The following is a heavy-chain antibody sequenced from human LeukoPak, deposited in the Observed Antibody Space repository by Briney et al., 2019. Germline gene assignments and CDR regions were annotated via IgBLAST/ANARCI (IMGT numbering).Heavy chain of an antibody. D-gene: IGHD3-22*01. Sequence: GGSLRLSCAASGFTFSSYWMHWVRQAPGKGLVWVSRINSDGSSTSYADSVRGRFTISRDNAKNTLYLQMNSLRAEGTAVYYCAREPQYYYDSSVDYWGQGTLVTVSS. J-gene: IGHJ4*02. V-gene: IGHV3-74*01. CDR1: GFTFSSYW. CDR2: INSDGSST. CDR3: AREPQYYYDSSVDY.